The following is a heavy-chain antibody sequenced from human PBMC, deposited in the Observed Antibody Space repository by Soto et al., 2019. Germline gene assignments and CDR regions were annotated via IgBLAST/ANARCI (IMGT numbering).Heavy chain of an antibody. CDR2: INPNSGGT. CDR3: GRGGPIVVGATYYFDY. D-gene: IGHD1-26*01. V-gene: IGHV1-2*02. Sequence: ASVKVSCKASGYTFTGYYMHWVRQAPGQGLEWMGWINPNSGGTNYAQKFQGRVTMTRDTSISTAYMELSRLRSDDTAVYYCGRGGPIVVGATYYFDYWGQGTLVTVSS. J-gene: IGHJ4*02. CDR1: GYTFTGYY.